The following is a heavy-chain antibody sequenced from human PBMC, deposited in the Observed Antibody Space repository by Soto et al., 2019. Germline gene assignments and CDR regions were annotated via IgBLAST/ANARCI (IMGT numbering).Heavy chain of an antibody. CDR2: ISYDGSNK. V-gene: IGHV3-30*18. CDR3: AKEVWSGPMDV. Sequence: PGGSLSLSCAASGFTFSSYGMHWVRQAPGKGLEWVAVISYDGSNKYYADSVKGRFTISRDNSKNTLYLQMNSLRAEDTAVYYCAKEVWSGPMDVWGQGTTVTVSS. CDR1: GFTFSSYG. J-gene: IGHJ6*02. D-gene: IGHD3-3*01.